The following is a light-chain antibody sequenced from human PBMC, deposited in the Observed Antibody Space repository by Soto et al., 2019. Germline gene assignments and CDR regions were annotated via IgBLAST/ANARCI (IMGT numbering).Light chain of an antibody. CDR2: GAS. V-gene: IGKV3-20*01. Sequence: EIVLTQSPGTLSLSPGERATLACRASQSVSSNYLAWYQQKPGQAPRPLIYGASSRATGIPDTISGSGAATDFTLPSSRLEPDDLSVYCCQQYGSSPWTFGQWTKVEIK. J-gene: IGKJ1*01. CDR1: QSVSSNY. CDR3: QQYGSSPWT.